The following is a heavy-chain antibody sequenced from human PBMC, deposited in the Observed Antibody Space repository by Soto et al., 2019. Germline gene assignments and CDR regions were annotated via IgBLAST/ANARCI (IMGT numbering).Heavy chain of an antibody. J-gene: IGHJ4*02. CDR2: IWYDGSNK. CDR3: ARDRAVADWNYGLDY. V-gene: IGHV3-33*01. D-gene: IGHD1-7*01. CDR1: GFTFSSYG. Sequence: GGSLRLSCAASGFTFSSYGMHWVRQAPGKGLEWVAVIWYDGSNKYYADSVKGRFTISRDNSKNTLYLQMNSLRAEDTAVYYCARDRAVADWNYGLDYWGQGTLVTVSS.